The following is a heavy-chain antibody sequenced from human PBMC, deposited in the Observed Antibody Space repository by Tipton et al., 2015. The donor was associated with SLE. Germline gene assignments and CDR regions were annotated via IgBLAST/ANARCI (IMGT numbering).Heavy chain of an antibody. D-gene: IGHD7-27*01. V-gene: IGHV4-61*02. CDR1: VGPLTSGRYY. Sequence: GLVKPSETLSLTCTVSVGPLTSGRYYWSWIRQPAGKGLEWIGHIHTSGSTNYNPSLKSRVTISADTSKRQFSLKLGSVTAADTAVYYCASGDDLPYYFEYWGQGTLVTVSS. CDR3: ASGDDLPYYFEY. CDR2: IHTSGST. J-gene: IGHJ4*02.